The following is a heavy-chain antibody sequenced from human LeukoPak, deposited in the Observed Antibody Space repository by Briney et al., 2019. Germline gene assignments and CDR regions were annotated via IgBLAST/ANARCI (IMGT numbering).Heavy chain of an antibody. CDR3: ARGTIAVAGTEGFDY. J-gene: IGHJ4*02. D-gene: IGHD6-19*01. CDR1: GGSISSYY. CDR2: IYYSGST. Sequence: SETLSLTCTVSGGSISSYYWSWIRQPPGKGLEWIGYIYYSGSTNYNPSLKSRVTISVDTSKNQFSLKLSSVTAADTAVYYCARGTIAVAGTEGFDYWGQGTLVTVSS. V-gene: IGHV4-59*01.